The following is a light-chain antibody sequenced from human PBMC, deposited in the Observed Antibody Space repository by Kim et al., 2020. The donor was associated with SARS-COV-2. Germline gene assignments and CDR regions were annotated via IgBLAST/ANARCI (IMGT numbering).Light chain of an antibody. CDR1: SGHSSYA. J-gene: IGLJ2*01. Sequence: QLVLTQSPSASASLGASVKLTCTLGSGHSSYAIAWHQQQPEKGPRYLMKLNSDGSHSKGDGIPDHFSGSSSGAERYLTISSLQSEDEADYYCQTWGTGIRVFGGGTQLTVL. V-gene: IGLV4-69*01. CDR2: LNSDGSH. CDR3: QTWGTGIRV.